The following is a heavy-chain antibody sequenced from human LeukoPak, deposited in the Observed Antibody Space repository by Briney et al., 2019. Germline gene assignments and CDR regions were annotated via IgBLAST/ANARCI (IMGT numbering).Heavy chain of an antibody. CDR3: TRVEETATTAAIIRKYSYYYYYMDV. Sequence: GGSLRLSCAASGFTFSTYRMSWVRQAPGKGLEWVANIKQDGSEKHYVDSVKGRFTISRDNAKNSLYLQMSSLRAEDTAVYYCTRVEETATTAAIIRKYSYYYYYMDVWGKGTTVTVSS. J-gene: IGHJ6*03. D-gene: IGHD4-11*01. CDR1: GFTFSTYR. CDR2: IKQDGSEK. V-gene: IGHV3-7*01.